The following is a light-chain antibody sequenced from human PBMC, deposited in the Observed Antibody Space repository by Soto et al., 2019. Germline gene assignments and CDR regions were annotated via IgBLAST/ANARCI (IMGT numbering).Light chain of an antibody. CDR1: SSDIGRYNY. J-gene: IGLJ3*02. CDR3: SSYTRGSTLVV. CDR2: VVS. Sequence: QSALTQPASVSGSPGQSITISCTGTSSDIGRYNYVSWYQQHPGRAPRLMIYVVSSRPSGVSDRFSGSKSGNTASLTISGRQAEDEADYYCSSYTRGSTLVVFGGGTKLTVL. V-gene: IGLV2-14*01.